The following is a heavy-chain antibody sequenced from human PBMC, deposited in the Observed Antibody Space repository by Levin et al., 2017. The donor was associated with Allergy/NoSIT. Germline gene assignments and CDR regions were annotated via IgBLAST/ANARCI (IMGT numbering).Heavy chain of an antibody. V-gene: IGHV3-48*03. CDR3: ARQLGNFWSGYNYFDY. J-gene: IGHJ4*02. Sequence: SCAASGFTFSSYEMNWVRLAPGKGLEWVSYISSTGSTIYSADSVQGRFTISRDNAKNSLYLHMNSLRAEDTAVYYCARQLGNFWSGYNYFDYWGQGTLVTVSS. CDR2: ISSTGSTI. D-gene: IGHD3-3*01. CDR1: GFTFSSYE.